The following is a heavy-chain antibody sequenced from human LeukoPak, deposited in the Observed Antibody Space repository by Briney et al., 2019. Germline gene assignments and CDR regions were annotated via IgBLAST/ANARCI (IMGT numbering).Heavy chain of an antibody. Sequence: GASVKVSCKASGYTFTSYYMHWVRQAPGQGLEWMGIINPSGGSTSYAQKFQGRVTITADEFTSTAYMELSSLRSEDTAVYYCARNGGPRVRDYYYGMDVWGQGTTVTVSS. CDR2: INPSGGST. CDR3: ARNGGPRVRDYYYGMDV. CDR1: GYTFTSYY. V-gene: IGHV1-46*01. J-gene: IGHJ6*02. D-gene: IGHD3-10*01.